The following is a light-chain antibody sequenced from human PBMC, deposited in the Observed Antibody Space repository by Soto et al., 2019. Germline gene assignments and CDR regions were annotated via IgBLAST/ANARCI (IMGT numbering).Light chain of an antibody. CDR2: GAS. CDR1: QSISSSF. Sequence: EIVLTQSPGTLSLSPGERATLSCRASQSISSSFLAWYQQRPGQSPRLIIYGASSRATGIPDRFSGSGSGTDFTLTISRLDLEDSAFYYCQQYVTSSWTFGQGTKV. V-gene: IGKV3-20*01. CDR3: QQYVTSSWT. J-gene: IGKJ1*01.